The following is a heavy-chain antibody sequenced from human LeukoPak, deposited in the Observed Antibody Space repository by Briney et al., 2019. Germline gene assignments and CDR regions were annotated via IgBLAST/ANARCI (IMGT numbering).Heavy chain of an antibody. CDR3: AREPLCSGGSCYQGPFDY. D-gene: IGHD2-15*01. Sequence: GGSLRLSCAASGFTFSSYDMHWVRQATGKGLEWVSAIGTAGDTYYPGSVKGRFTISRENAKNSLCLQMNSLRAGDTAVYYCAREPLCSGGSCYQGPFDYWGQGTLVTVSS. J-gene: IGHJ4*02. CDR1: GFTFSSYD. CDR2: IGTAGDT. V-gene: IGHV3-13*01.